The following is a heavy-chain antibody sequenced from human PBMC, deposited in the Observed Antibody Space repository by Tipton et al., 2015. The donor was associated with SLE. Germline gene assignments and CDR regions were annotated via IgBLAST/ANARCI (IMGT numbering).Heavy chain of an antibody. Sequence: TLSLTCTVSGDSISNLNDFWGWIRQPPGKGLEWIGSISDVGSTYSNPSLKSRVTISVDTSKNQFSLRLTSMTAADTAVYYCATDTIFRVVSFFDSWGQGTLVTVSS. CDR1: GDSISNLNDF. CDR2: ISDVGST. J-gene: IGHJ4*02. V-gene: IGHV4-39*07. D-gene: IGHD3-3*01. CDR3: ATDTIFRVVSFFDS.